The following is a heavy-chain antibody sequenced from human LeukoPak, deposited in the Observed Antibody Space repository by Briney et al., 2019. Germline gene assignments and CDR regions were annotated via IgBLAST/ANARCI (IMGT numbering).Heavy chain of an antibody. CDR1: GGSISSGGYF. V-gene: IGHV4-61*02. CDR3: ASPPGYCSSTTCHGAFDI. CDR2: FYASGST. D-gene: IGHD2-2*01. J-gene: IGHJ3*02. Sequence: SETLSLTCTVSGGSISSGGYFWSWIRQPAGKGLEWIGRFYASGSTNYNPSLQSRVTISVDTSKNQFSLKLTSVTAADTAVYYCASPPGYCSSTTCHGAFDIWGQGTMVTVSP.